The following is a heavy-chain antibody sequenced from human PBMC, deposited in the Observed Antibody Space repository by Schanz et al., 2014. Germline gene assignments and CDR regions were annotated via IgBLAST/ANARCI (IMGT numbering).Heavy chain of an antibody. D-gene: IGHD2-2*01. Sequence: QVQLVQSGAEVKKPGVSVKVSCKASGYTFTSYYMHWVRQAPGQGLEWMGIINPSGGSTSYAQKFQGRVTMTRDTSTSTDYMELSSLRSEDTAVYYCARGIPYCSSTSCSGLDAYDVWGQGTLVTVSS. CDR1: GYTFTSYY. V-gene: IGHV1-46*01. CDR3: ARGIPYCSSTSCSGLDAYDV. CDR2: INPSGGST. J-gene: IGHJ3*01.